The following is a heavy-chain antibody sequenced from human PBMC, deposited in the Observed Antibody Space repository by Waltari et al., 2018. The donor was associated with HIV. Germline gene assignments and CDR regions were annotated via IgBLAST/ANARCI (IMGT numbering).Heavy chain of an antibody. J-gene: IGHJ6*02. CDR2: IYYSGST. CDR3: ARVRELGLLGGMDV. V-gene: IGHV4-31*03. Sequence: QVQLQESGPGLVKPSQTLSLTCTVSGGSITSGGYSCSWIRPHPGKGLAWIGYIYYSGSTYYNPSLKSRVTISVDTSKNQLSLKLSSVTAADTAVYYCARVRELGLLGGMDVWGQGTTVTVSS. D-gene: IGHD1-26*01. CDR1: GGSITSGGYS.